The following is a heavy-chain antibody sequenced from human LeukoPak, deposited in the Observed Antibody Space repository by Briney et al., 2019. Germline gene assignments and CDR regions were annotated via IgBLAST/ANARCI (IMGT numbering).Heavy chain of an antibody. CDR2: ISGTGGST. CDR1: GFTFSSYA. D-gene: IGHD6-13*01. J-gene: IGHJ4*02. Sequence: GGSLRLSCAASGFTFSSYAMNWVRQTPGKGLEWVSAISGTGGSTYYADSVKGRFTISRDNPKNTLYLQMNSLRAEDTAVYYCAKGGSSWGSPFDYWGQGTLVTVSS. CDR3: AKGGSSWGSPFDY. V-gene: IGHV3-23*01.